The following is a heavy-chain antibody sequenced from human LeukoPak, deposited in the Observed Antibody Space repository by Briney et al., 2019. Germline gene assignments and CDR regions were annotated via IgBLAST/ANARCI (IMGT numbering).Heavy chain of an antibody. CDR3: ARWTRWGSYYGSGSYPIYGMDV. Sequence: SETLSLTCTVSGGSISSSSYYWGWIRQPPGKGLEWSGSIYYSGSTYYNPSLKSRVTISVDTSKNQFSLKLSSVTAADTAVYYCARWTRWGSYYGSGSYPIYGMDVWGQGTTVTVSS. CDR1: GGSISSSSYY. CDR2: IYYSGST. D-gene: IGHD3-10*01. J-gene: IGHJ6*02. V-gene: IGHV4-39*07.